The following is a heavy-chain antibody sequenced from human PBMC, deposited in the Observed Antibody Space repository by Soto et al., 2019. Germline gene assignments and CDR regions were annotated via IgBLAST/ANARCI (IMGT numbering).Heavy chain of an antibody. CDR2: IYYSGST. D-gene: IGHD6-13*01. Sequence: SETLSLTCTVSGGSISSYYWSWIRQPPGKGLEWIGYIYYSGSTNYNPSLKSRVTISVDTSKNQFSLKLSSVTAADTAVYYCARGFKRVEYSSSWYAFDIWGQGTMVTVSS. J-gene: IGHJ3*02. CDR3: ARGFKRVEYSSSWYAFDI. CDR1: GGSISSYY. V-gene: IGHV4-59*01.